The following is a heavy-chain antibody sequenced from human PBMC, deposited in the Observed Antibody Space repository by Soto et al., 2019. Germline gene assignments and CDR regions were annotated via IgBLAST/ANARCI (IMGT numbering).Heavy chain of an antibody. CDR3: ARGVFDISGNSPGDYYYDGMYV. V-gene: IGHV4-34*01. Sequence: SETLSLTCAVYGGSFSGYCWSWIRQPPGKGLEWIGEINHSGSTNYNPSLKSRVTISVNTSKNQFSLILSSVTAADTAVYYCARGVFDISGNSPGDYYYDGMYVCGQGTTVTVSS. CDR2: INHSGST. D-gene: IGHD3-22*01. CDR1: GGSFSGYC. J-gene: IGHJ6*02.